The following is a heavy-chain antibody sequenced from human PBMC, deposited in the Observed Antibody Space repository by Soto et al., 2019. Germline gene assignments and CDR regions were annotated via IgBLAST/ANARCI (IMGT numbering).Heavy chain of an antibody. Sequence: SETLSLTCTVSGAYMRNDYYYWSWVRQKPGKDLEWIGHMHHSGRTHYNPSLKSRVAVSVDTSKNQFSLYLNSVTAADTAVYYGARGVEVSLDYFASGGKGTPVPVSS. CDR3: ARGVEVSLDYFAS. CDR2: MHHSGRT. CDR1: GAYMRNDYYY. J-gene: IGHJ4*02. V-gene: IGHV4-31*03.